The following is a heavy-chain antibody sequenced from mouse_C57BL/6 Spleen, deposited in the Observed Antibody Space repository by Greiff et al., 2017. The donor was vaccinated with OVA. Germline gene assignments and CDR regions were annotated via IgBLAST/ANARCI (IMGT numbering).Heavy chain of an antibody. V-gene: IGHV1-22*01. Sequence: EVQVVESGPELVKPGASVKMSCKASGYTFTDYNMHWVKQSHGKSLEWIGYINPNNGGTSYNQKFKGKATLTVNKSSSTAYMELRSLTSEDSAVYYCARHDYDYGWYFDVWGTGTTVTVSS. D-gene: IGHD2-4*01. J-gene: IGHJ1*03. CDR2: INPNNGGT. CDR3: ARHDYDYGWYFDV. CDR1: GYTFTDYN.